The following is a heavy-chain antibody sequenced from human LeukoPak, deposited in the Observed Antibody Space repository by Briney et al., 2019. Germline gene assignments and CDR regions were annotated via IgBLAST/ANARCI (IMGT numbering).Heavy chain of an antibody. J-gene: IGHJ5*02. V-gene: IGHV1-2*02. CDR2: TNPNSGGT. D-gene: IGHD6-19*01. CDR1: GYIFTGYY. CDR3: ARGSSGWYLTSSFDP. Sequence: GASVKVSCKASGYIFTGYYIYWVRQAPGQGLEYMGWTNPNSGGTNYAQKFQGRVTMTRDTSISTAYMDLTRLTSDDTAIYYCARGSSGWYLTSSFDPWGQGTLVIVSS.